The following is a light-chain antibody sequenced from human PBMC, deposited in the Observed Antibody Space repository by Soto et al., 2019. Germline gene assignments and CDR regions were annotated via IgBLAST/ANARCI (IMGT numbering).Light chain of an antibody. J-gene: IGLJ3*02. CDR2: DVT. CDR3: CSYAGSSSAM. Sequence: QAVVTQPRSVSGSPGQSVTISCTGTSSDVGAYDFVSWYQQHPGKAPQLMIYDVTKRPSGVPDRFSGSKSGNTASLTISGLQAEDEADYYCCSYAGSSSAMFGGGTKLTVL. V-gene: IGLV2-11*01. CDR1: SSDVGAYDF.